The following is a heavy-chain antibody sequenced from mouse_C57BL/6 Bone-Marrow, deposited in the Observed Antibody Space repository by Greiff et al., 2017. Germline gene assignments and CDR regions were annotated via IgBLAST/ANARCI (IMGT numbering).Heavy chain of an antibody. V-gene: IGHV1-64*01. Sequence: VQLQQPGAELVKPGASVKLSCKASGYTFTSYWMHWVKQRPGQGLEWIGMIHPNSGSTNYNEQFKSKATLTVDKSSSTAYMQLSSLTSEDSAVYYCARGGITTVVASYYFDDWGQGTTLTVSS. J-gene: IGHJ2*01. CDR1: GYTFTSYW. CDR3: ARGGITTVVASYYFDD. CDR2: IHPNSGST. D-gene: IGHD1-1*01.